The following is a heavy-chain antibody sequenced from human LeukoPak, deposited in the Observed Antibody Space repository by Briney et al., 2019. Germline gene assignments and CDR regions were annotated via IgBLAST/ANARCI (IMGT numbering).Heavy chain of an antibody. D-gene: IGHD1-26*01. Sequence: GGSLRLSCAASGFTFDDYGMCWVRHPPRQGLERVCGISWNGGSTGYADSAKSRCTISRDNSKNTLYLQMNSLRAEHTAVYYCAKGRGSYYSHWFDPWGQGTLVTVSS. CDR3: AKGRGSYYSHWFDP. J-gene: IGHJ5*02. CDR2: ISWNGGST. CDR1: GFTFDDYG. V-gene: IGHV3-20*04.